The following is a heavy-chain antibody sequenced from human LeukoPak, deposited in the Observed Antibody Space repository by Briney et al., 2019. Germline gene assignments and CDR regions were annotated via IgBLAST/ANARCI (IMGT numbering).Heavy chain of an antibody. J-gene: IGHJ5*02. CDR2: IYYSGST. D-gene: IGHD3-10*01. Sequence: SQTLSLTCTVSGGSISNSDYYWSWIRQHPGKGLEWIGYIYYSGSTYYNPSLKSRVTISVDKSKNQFSLKLSSVTAADTAVYYCARDQRAWFDPLTPPGGWFDPWGQGTLVTVSS. CDR3: ARDQRAWFDPLTPPGGWFDP. CDR1: GGSISNSDYY. V-gene: IGHV4-31*03.